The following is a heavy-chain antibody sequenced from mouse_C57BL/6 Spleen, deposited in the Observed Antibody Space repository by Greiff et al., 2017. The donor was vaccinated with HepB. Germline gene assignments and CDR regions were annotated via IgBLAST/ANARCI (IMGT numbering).Heavy chain of an antibody. Sequence: QVQLQQSGAELVRPGASVTLSCTASGYTFTDYEMHWVKQTPVHGLEWIGAIDPETGGTAYNQKFKGKAILTADKSSSTAYMELRRLTSEVSALYYCARSVTTDPYWYFDDWGKGTTVTVSS. D-gene: IGHD1-1*01. CDR2: IDPETGGT. CDR1: GYTFTDYE. CDR3: ARSVTTDPYWYFDD. J-gene: IGHJ1*03. V-gene: IGHV1-15*01.